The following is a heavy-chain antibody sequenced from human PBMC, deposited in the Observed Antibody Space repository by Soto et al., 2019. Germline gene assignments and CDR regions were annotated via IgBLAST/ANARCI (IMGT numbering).Heavy chain of an antibody. D-gene: IGHD6-13*01. V-gene: IGHV1-18*01. CDR3: ARDKKDSSSWYYFDY. J-gene: IGHJ4*02. CDR1: GYTFTNYG. CDR2: IGAYNGNT. Sequence: QVQLVQSGAEVKKPGASVKVSCKASGYTFTNYGISWVRQAPGQGLEWMAWIGAYNGNTNSAWKLQGRVTMTPDTSTSTAYMELRSLRSDDTAVYYCARDKKDSSSWYYFDYWGQGTLVTVSS.